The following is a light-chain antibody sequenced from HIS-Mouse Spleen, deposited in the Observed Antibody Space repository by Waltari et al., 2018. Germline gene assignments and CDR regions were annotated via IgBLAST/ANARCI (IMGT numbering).Light chain of an antibody. CDR2: DVS. CDR1: SSDVGGYNY. CDR3: CSYAGSYTWV. J-gene: IGLJ3*02. V-gene: IGLV2-11*01. Sequence: QSALTQPRSVSGSPGQSVTISCTGTSSDVGGYNYVSWYQQHPGKAPKLMIYDVSKRPSVGPGRFSGAKAGNTASLTISGLQAEDEADYYCCSYAGSYTWVFGGGTKLTVL.